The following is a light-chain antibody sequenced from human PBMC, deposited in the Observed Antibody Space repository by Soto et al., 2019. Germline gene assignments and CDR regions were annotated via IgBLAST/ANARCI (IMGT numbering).Light chain of an antibody. Sequence: EIVLTQSPCTLSLSPGERAILSCSASQSVSSSYLAWYQQKPGQAPRLLIYGASSRATGIPDRFSGSGSGTDFTLTISSLQPEDFATYYCQETYRRPVTLGQGTKVDI. CDR1: QSVSSSY. CDR3: QETYRRPVT. J-gene: IGKJ2*01. CDR2: GAS. V-gene: IGKV3-20*01.